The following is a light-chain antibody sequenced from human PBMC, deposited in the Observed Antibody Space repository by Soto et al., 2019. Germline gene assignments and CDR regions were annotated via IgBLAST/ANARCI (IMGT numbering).Light chain of an antibody. CDR2: AAS. CDR3: QQTYSSPET. V-gene: IGKV1-39*01. CDR1: QSISNY. Sequence: DIQMTQSPSSLSASVGDRVTITCRASQSISNYLNWYQHKPGKAPNLLIYAASTLHSGVPSRFSGSGSGTHITPTISSLQPEDFATYYGQQTYSSPETFAQGTKVEI. J-gene: IGKJ1*01.